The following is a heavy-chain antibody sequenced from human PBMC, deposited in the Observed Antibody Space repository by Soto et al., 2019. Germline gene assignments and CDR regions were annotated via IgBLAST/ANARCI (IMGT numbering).Heavy chain of an antibody. CDR2: ISYDGSNK. D-gene: IGHD4-17*01. J-gene: IGHJ6*02. CDR3: AKEGHYGDYYYYYGMDV. Sequence: GGSLRLSCAASGFTFSSYGMHWVRQALGKGLEWVAVISYDGSNKYYADSVKGRFTISRDNSKNTLYLQMNSLRAEDTAVYYCAKEGHYGDYYYYYGMDVWGQGTTVTVSS. V-gene: IGHV3-30*18. CDR1: GFTFSSYG.